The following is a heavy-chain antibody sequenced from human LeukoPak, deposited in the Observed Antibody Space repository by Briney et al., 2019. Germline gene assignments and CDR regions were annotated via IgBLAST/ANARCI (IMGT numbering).Heavy chain of an antibody. V-gene: IGHV3-11*01. J-gene: IGHJ6*02. Sequence: PGGSLRLSCAASGFTFSDYNMNWVRQAPGKGLEWVSYITNGGSTIHHAASVKGRFTISRDNAKKTLYLQMNSLRAEDTAVYYCARSIGLTGGGVDVWGQGTTVTVSS. D-gene: IGHD3-9*01. CDR1: GFTFSDYN. CDR2: ITNGGSTI. CDR3: ARSIGLTGGGVDV.